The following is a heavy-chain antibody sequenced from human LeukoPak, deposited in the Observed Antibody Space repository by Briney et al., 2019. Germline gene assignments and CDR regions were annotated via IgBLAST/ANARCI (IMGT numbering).Heavy chain of an antibody. Sequence: GGSLRLSCAASRFTFSNYGVNWVRQAPGKGLEWVSYINSRSSTIYYADSVRGRFTISRDNAKNSLYLQMNSLKAEDTAIYYCAREVGTPQAFDIWGQGTMVTASS. CDR3: AREVGTPQAFDI. CDR1: RFTFSNYG. CDR2: INSRSSTI. D-gene: IGHD1-26*01. V-gene: IGHV3-48*01. J-gene: IGHJ3*02.